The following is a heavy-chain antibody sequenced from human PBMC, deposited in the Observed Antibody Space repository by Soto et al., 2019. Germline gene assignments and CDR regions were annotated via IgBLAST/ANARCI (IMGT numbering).Heavy chain of an antibody. Sequence: ASVKVSCKASGYTFTGYYMHWVRQAPGQGLEWMGWINPNSGGTNYAQKFQGWVTMTRDTSISTAYMELSRLRSDDTAVYYCARENPAAIRYYGMDVWGQGTTVTVSS. CDR2: INPNSGGT. CDR3: ARENPAAIRYYGMDV. J-gene: IGHJ6*02. V-gene: IGHV1-2*04. D-gene: IGHD2-2*02. CDR1: GYTFTGYY.